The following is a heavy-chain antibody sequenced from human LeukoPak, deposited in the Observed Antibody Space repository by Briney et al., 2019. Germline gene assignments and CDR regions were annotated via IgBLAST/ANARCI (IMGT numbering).Heavy chain of an antibody. J-gene: IGHJ5*02. D-gene: IGHD6-6*01. CDR2: INPNSGGT. CDR3: AREVGDYSSSKVGWFDP. Sequence: APVKVSCKASGYTFTGYYMHWVRQAPGQGLEWMGWINPNSGGTNYAQKFQGKVTMTRDTSISTAYMELSRLRSDDTAVYYCAREVGDYSSSKVGWFDPWGQGTLVTVSS. V-gene: IGHV1-2*02. CDR1: GYTFTGYY.